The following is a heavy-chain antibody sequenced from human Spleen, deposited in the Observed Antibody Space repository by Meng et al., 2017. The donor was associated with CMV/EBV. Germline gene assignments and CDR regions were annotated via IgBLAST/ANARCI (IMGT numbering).Heavy chain of an antibody. V-gene: IGHV4-39*06. D-gene: IGHD3-3*01. CDR2: IYYSGST. CDR3: ARNGSPALLAYNNFWSGYYGAYFDT. CDR1: GGSISSANYY. Sequence: SETLSLTCTVSGGSISSANYYWGWIRQPPGKGLEWIGSIYYSGSTYFDPSLKSRVTISLDTSENQFTLRLTSVTAADTAVYYCARNGSPALLAYNNFWSGYYGAYFDTWGQGTPVTVSS. J-gene: IGHJ5*02.